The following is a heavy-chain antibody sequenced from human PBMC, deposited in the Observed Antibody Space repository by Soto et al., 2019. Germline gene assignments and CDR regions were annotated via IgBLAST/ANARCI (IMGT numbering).Heavy chain of an antibody. V-gene: IGHV4-39*01. CDR2: IYYSGST. CDR1: GGSISSSSYY. Sequence: NPSETLSLTCTVSGGSISSSSYYWGWIRKPPGKGLEWIGSIYYSGSTYYNPSLKSLVTISVDTSKNQFSLKLSSVTAADTAVYYCAVADARLPPLLPYWGQGTLVTVSS. D-gene: IGHD3-10*01. CDR3: AVADARLPPLLPY. J-gene: IGHJ4*02.